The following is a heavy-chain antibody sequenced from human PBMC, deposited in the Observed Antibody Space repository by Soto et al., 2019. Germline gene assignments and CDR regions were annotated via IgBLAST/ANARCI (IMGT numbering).Heavy chain of an antibody. Sequence: ASVKVSCKASGYTFTSYDINWVRQAPGQRLEWMGWINAGNGNTKYSQKFQGRVTITRDTSASTAYMELSSLRSEDTAVYYCAMSPALHIDYWGQGTLVTVSS. CDR2: INAGNGNT. CDR3: AMSPALHIDY. D-gene: IGHD4-4*01. V-gene: IGHV1-3*01. CDR1: GYTFTSYD. J-gene: IGHJ4*02.